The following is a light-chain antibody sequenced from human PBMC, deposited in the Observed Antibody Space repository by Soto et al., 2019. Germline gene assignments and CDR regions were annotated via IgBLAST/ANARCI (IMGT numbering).Light chain of an antibody. V-gene: IGLV2-23*01. CDR2: EDV. CDR3: CSYAGGTSVV. Sequence: QSALTQPASVSGSPGQSITISCTGTSSDVGKYNLVSWYQQHPGKAPKLMIYEDVERPSGISNRFSGSKSGNTASLTISGLRTEDEADYYCCSYAGGTSVVFGGGTQLTV. CDR1: SSDVGKYNL. J-gene: IGLJ2*01.